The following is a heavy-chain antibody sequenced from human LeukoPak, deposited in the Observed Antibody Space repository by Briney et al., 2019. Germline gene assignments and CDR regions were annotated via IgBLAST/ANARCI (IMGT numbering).Heavy chain of an antibody. Sequence: PSETLSLTCTVSGGSISSSSYYWGWIREPPGKGLEWIGSIYYSGSTYYNPSLKSRVTISVDTSKNQFSLKLSSVTAADTAVYYSARRLIAAAGAFFDYWGQGTLVTVSS. D-gene: IGHD6-13*01. CDR1: GGSISSSSYY. CDR3: ARRLIAAAGAFFDY. J-gene: IGHJ4*02. V-gene: IGHV4-39*01. CDR2: IYYSGST.